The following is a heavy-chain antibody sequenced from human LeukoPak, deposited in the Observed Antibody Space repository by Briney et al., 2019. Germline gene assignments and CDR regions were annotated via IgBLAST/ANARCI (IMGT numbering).Heavy chain of an antibody. CDR2: ITGRRNYI. Sequence: GGSLRLACAASGFTFCSYSMNWVRQAPGKGLEWVSSITGRRNYIYYADSVKGRFPISRDNAKNSLYLQMNSLRAEDTAVYYCALLVGANLDFDSWGQGTLVTVSS. D-gene: IGHD1-26*01. J-gene: IGHJ4*02. CDR3: ALLVGANLDFDS. CDR1: GFTFCSYS. V-gene: IGHV3-21*01.